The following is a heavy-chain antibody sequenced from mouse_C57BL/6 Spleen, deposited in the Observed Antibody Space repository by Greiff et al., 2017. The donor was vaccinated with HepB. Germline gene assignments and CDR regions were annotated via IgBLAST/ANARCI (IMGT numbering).Heavy chain of an antibody. CDR1: GYTFTSYW. CDR3: ARWRAVVAPPFDY. J-gene: IGHJ2*01. Sequence: QVHVKQPGAELVKPGASVKLSCKASGYTFTSYWMHWVKQRPGQGLEWIGMIHPNSGSTNYNEKFKSKATLTVDKSSSTAYMQLSSLTSEDSAVYYCARWRAVVAPPFDYWGQGTTLTVSS. CDR2: IHPNSGST. V-gene: IGHV1-64*01. D-gene: IGHD1-1*01.